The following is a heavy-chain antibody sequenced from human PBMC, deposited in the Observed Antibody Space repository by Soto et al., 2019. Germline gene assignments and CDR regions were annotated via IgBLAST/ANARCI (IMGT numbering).Heavy chain of an antibody. Sequence: GGSLRLSCAASGFTFSSYAMSWVRQAPGKGLEWVSAISGSGGSTYYADSVKGRFTISRGNSKNTLYLQMNSLRAEDTAVYYCAKKLGARQCYYYYGMDVWGQGTTVTVSS. CDR2: ISGSGGST. V-gene: IGHV3-23*01. D-gene: IGHD3-10*01. J-gene: IGHJ6*02. CDR1: GFTFSSYA. CDR3: AKKLGARQCYYYYGMDV.